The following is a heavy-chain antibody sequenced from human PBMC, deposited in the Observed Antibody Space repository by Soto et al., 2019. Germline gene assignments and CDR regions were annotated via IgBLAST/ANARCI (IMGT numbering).Heavy chain of an antibody. D-gene: IGHD3-16*02. CDR2: IIPIFGTA. CDR1: GGTFSSYA. V-gene: IGHV1-69*12. CDR3: ARAPVITFGGVIVGNWFDP. J-gene: IGHJ5*02. Sequence: QAQLVQSGAEVKKPGSSVKVSCKASGGTFSSYAISWVRQAPGQGLEWMGGIIPIFGTANYAQKFQGRVTITADESTSTAYMELSSLRSEDTAVYYCARAPVITFGGVIVGNWFDPWGQGTLVTVSS.